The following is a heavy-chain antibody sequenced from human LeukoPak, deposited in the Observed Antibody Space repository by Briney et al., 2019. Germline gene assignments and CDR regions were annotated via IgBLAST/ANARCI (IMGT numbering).Heavy chain of an antibody. V-gene: IGHV1-24*01. Sequence: ASVKVSCKVSGYTLTELSMHWVRQAPGKGLEWMGGFDPEDGETIYAQKFQGRVTMTTDTSTSTAYMELRSLRSDDTAVYYCAREVWFGELSERTLDYWGQGTLVTVSS. D-gene: IGHD3-10*01. J-gene: IGHJ4*02. CDR1: GYTLTELS. CDR3: AREVWFGELSERTLDY. CDR2: FDPEDGET.